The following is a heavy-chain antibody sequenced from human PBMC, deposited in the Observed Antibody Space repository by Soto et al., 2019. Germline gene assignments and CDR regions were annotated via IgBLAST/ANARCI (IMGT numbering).Heavy chain of an antibody. D-gene: IGHD6-6*01. CDR1: GFTFDDYA. CDR3: AKGGRSIEGPFDY. V-gene: IGHV3-9*01. CDR2: ISWNSGSI. J-gene: IGHJ4*02. Sequence: PGGSLRLSCAASGFTFDDYAMHWVRQAPGKGLEWVSGISWNSGSIGYADSVKGRFTISRDNAKNSLYLQMNSLRAEDTALYYCAKGGRSIEGPFDYWGQGTLVTVSS.